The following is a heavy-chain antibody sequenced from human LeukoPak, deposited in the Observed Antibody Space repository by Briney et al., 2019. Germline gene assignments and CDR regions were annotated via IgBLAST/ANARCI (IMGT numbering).Heavy chain of an antibody. D-gene: IGHD5-24*01. V-gene: IGHV3-64*01. CDR1: GFTFRSYA. CDR3: AREGEMATIRGRLYYFDY. CDR2: ISSNGGSI. Sequence: PGGSLRLSCAASGFTFRSYAMHWLRQAPGKGLECVSAISSNGGSIYYANSVKGRFTISRDNSKNTLYLQMGSLRAEDMAVYYFAREGEMATIRGRLYYFDYWGQGTLVTVSS. J-gene: IGHJ4*02.